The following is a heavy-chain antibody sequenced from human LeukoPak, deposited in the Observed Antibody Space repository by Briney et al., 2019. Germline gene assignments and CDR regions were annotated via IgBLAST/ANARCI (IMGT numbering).Heavy chain of an antibody. Sequence: GASVKVSCKASGGTFSSYAITWVRQAPGQGLEWMGWISGYNGNTKYAQKFQGRVTMTTDTSTSTAYMELRSLRSDDTAVYYCARDYGDYPSYWGQGTLVTVSS. CDR1: GGTFSSYA. CDR3: ARDYGDYPSY. CDR2: ISGYNGNT. D-gene: IGHD4-17*01. J-gene: IGHJ4*02. V-gene: IGHV1-18*01.